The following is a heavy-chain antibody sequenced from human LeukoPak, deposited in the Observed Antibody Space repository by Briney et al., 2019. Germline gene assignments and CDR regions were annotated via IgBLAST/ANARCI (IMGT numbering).Heavy chain of an antibody. CDR3: AILQQLGYCYYGMDV. CDR1: GFTFSSYS. CDR2: ISSSSSTI. D-gene: IGHD6-13*01. J-gene: IGHJ6*02. V-gene: IGHV3-48*04. Sequence: GGSLRLSCAASGFTFSSYSMNWVRQAPGKGLEWVSYISSSSSTIYYADSVKGRFTISRDNAKNSLYLQMNSLRAEDTAVYYCAILQQLGYCYYGMDVWGQGTTVTVSS.